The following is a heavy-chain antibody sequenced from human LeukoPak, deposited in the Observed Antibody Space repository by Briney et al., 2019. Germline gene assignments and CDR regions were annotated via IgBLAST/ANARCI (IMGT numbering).Heavy chain of an antibody. CDR3: ARDSRFGSSGRTGGYFDY. V-gene: IGHV3-30*04. CDR1: GFTFSSYD. J-gene: IGHJ4*02. D-gene: IGHD6-19*01. Sequence: PGRSLRLSCAASGFTFSSYDMHWSRQAPGKWLGWVAIISNDGSNKYYADSVKGRFTISRDNSKNTLYLQMNSLRTEDTAVYYCARDSRFGSSGRTGGYFDYWGQGPLVTVSS. CDR2: ISNDGSNK.